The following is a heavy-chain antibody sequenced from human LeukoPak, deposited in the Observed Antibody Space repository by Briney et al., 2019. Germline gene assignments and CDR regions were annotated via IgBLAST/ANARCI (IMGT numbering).Heavy chain of an antibody. V-gene: IGHV4-34*01. CDR2: INHSGNT. Sequence: ASETLSLTCAVYGESFSKYYWSWIRQPPGKGLEWIGEINHSGNTNYNPSLKSRVTISVDTSKNQFSLKMSSVTAADTAAYYCARATMVRGRTWFDPWGQGTLVTVSS. D-gene: IGHD3-10*01. J-gene: IGHJ5*02. CDR1: GESFSKYY. CDR3: ARATMVRGRTWFDP.